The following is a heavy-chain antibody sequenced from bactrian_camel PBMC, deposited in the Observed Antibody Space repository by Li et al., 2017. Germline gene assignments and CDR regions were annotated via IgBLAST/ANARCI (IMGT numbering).Heavy chain of an antibody. Sequence: VQLVESGGGSVQAGGSLRLSCAASEFTFTSYDMSWVRQAPGKGLEWVSSINSGGDMTYYPDSVKGRFTIARDNAKNTVYLQMNSLKSEDTALYYCATALYENFSWGQGTQVTVS. CDR2: INSGGDMT. D-gene: IGHD1*01. CDR3: ATALYENFS. J-gene: IGHJ4*01. CDR1: EFTFTSYD. V-gene: IGHV3S40*01.